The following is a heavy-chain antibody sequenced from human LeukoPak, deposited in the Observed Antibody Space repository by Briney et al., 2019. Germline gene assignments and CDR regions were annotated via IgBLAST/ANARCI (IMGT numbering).Heavy chain of an antibody. V-gene: IGHV4-39*07. J-gene: IGHJ4*02. Sequence: SETLSLTCTVSDGSISTTSYYWGWIRQPPGKGLEWIGSIYYSGSTYYNPSLKSRVTISEDTSKNQFSLKLSSVTAADTAVYYCARPNSGSYYDGDYWGQGTQVTVSS. CDR2: IYYSGST. CDR3: ARPNSGSYYDGDY. D-gene: IGHD1-26*01. CDR1: DGSISTTSYY.